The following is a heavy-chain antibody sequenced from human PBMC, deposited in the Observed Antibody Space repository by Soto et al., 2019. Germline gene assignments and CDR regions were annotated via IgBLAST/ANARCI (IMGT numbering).Heavy chain of an antibody. CDR2: ISSGSDML. J-gene: IGHJ6*02. CDR1: GFAFKTHR. Sequence: PGGALRPSRAAPGFAFKTHRVNWGPQAPGQGVGLVSYISSGSDMLYYADSVRGRFTISRDNAKNSLYLQMNSLRDEDTAVYFCARDPIPASTHDYYYYYGMDVWGQGTTVTVSS. CDR3: ARDPIPASTHDYYYYYGMDV. D-gene: IGHD2-2*01. V-gene: IGHV3-48*02.